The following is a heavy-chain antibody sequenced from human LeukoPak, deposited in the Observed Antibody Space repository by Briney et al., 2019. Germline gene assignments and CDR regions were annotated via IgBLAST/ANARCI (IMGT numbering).Heavy chain of an antibody. D-gene: IGHD3-22*01. V-gene: IGHV4-34*01. CDR3: ARHKYYYDSSGYYFDY. J-gene: IGHJ4*02. CDR1: GGSFSGYY. Sequence: SETLSLTCAVYGGSFSGYYWSWIRQPPGKGLEWIGEINRSGSTNYNPSLKSRVTISVDTSKNQFSLQLNSVTPEDTAVYYCARHKYYYDSSGYYFDYWGQGTLVTVSS. CDR2: INRSGST.